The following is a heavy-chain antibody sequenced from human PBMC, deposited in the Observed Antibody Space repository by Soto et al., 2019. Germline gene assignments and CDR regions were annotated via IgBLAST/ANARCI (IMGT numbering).Heavy chain of an antibody. J-gene: IGHJ4*02. V-gene: IGHV3-33*01. D-gene: IGHD1-26*01. CDR3: ASAAGAYDN. CDR2: IWSDGSNK. CDR1: GLTFSSYG. Sequence: QVQLVESGGGVVQPGRSLRLSCAASGLTFSSYGMHWVRQAPGKGLEWVAVIWSDGSNKYYADSVKGRFTISRDNSKNTLYLQMNSLRVEDTAVSYCASAAGAYDNWGQGTLVTVSS.